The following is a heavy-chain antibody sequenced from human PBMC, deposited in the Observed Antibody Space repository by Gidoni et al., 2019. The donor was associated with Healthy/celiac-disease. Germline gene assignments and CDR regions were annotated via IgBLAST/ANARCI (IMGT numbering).Heavy chain of an antibody. CDR1: GGSISRSSYY. Sequence: QLQLQESGPGLVKPSETLSLTCTVSGGSISRSSYYWGWIRQPPGKGLEWIGSIYYSGSTYYNPSLKSRVTISVDTSKNQFSLKLSSVTAADTAVYYCASSPYGSGSYPHFDYWGQGTLVTVSS. V-gene: IGHV4-39*01. J-gene: IGHJ4*02. CDR2: IYYSGST. CDR3: ASSPYGSGSYPHFDY. D-gene: IGHD3-10*01.